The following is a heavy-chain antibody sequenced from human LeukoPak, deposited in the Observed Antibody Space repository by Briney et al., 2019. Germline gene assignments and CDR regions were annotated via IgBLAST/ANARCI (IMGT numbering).Heavy chain of an antibody. D-gene: IGHD1-20*01. CDR1: GFTFSSYA. CDR2: ISYDGSNK. Sequence: GGSLRLSCAASGFTFSSYAMHWVRQAPGKGLEWVAVISYDGSNKYYADSVKGRFTISRDNSKNTLYLQMNSLRAEDTAVYYCAGDFGISEVYWGQGTLVTVSS. J-gene: IGHJ4*02. V-gene: IGHV3-30-3*01. CDR3: AGDFGISEVY.